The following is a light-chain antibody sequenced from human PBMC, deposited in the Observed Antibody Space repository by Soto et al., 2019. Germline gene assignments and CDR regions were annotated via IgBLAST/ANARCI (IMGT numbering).Light chain of an antibody. J-gene: IGKJ2*01. CDR1: QSVSKY. Sequence: DIQLTQSPSSLSASVGDTVTISCRTNQSVSKYMNWYQQKPGTAPKPLIYYVSSLQSVVPSRFSGSGSATDFTLTISSLQTEDFATYYCQQSYDLPRTFGQGTRLDIK. CDR2: YVS. CDR3: QQSYDLPRT. V-gene: IGKV1-39*01.